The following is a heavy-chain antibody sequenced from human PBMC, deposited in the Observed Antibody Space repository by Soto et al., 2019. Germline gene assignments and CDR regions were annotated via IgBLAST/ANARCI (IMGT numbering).Heavy chain of an antibody. V-gene: IGHV1-69*01. CDR1: GGTFSSYA. CDR2: IIPIFGTA. D-gene: IGHD3-22*01. Sequence: QVQLVQSGAEVKKPGSSVKVSCKASGGTFSSYAISWVRQAPGQGLEWMGGIIPIFGTANYAQKFQGRVTITADESTSTAYMELSSLRSEDTAVYYCARPVSRVVVNYYYYGMDVWGQGTTVTVSS. J-gene: IGHJ6*02. CDR3: ARPVSRVVVNYYYYGMDV.